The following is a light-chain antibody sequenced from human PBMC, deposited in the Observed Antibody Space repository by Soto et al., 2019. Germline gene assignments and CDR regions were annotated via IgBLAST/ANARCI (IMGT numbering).Light chain of an antibody. CDR3: HQRNNLPPLHS. Sequence: ENVLTQSPATLSLSPGERATLSCRARQSVSTYLAWYQQKPGQAPRLLVYDASKRATGVPARFSGSGSETDFTLAISSLESDDFAVYYCHQRNNLPPLHSFVQGNKLEIK. V-gene: IGKV3-11*01. CDR1: QSVSTY. J-gene: IGKJ2*01. CDR2: DAS.